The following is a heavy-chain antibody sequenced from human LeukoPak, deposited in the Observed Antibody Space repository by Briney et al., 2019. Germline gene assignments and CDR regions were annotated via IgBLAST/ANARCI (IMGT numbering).Heavy chain of an antibody. J-gene: IGHJ6*03. V-gene: IGHV3-74*01. Sequence: PGGSLRLSCAASGFTFSSYWMHWVRQAPGKGLVWVSRINTDGSSTSYADSVKGRFTISRDNAKKTLHLQMNSVRAEDTAVYYCARPRRPYHYDSSGLDYYYMDLWGKGTTVTVSS. CDR2: INTDGSST. CDR3: ARPRRPYHYDSSGLDYYYMDL. CDR1: GFTFSSYW. D-gene: IGHD3-22*01.